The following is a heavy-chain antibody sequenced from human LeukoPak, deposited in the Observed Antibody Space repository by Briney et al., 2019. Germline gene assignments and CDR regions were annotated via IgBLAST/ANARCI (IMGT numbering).Heavy chain of an antibody. CDR3: ARRNYGGTLDY. CDR1: GGSITSGSYY. CDR2: IYSGGST. Sequence: SETLSLTCTVSGGSITSGSYYWAWIRQPPGKGLEWIGSIYSGGSTYYHPSLKSRVAISVDTSQKQFSLTLPSVTAADTAVYYCARRNYGGTLDYWGQGTLVTVSS. J-gene: IGHJ4*02. V-gene: IGHV4-39*01. D-gene: IGHD4-17*01.